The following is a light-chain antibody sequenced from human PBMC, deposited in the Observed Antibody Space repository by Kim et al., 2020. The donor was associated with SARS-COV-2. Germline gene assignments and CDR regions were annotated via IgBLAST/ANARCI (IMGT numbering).Light chain of an antibody. J-gene: IGLJ2*01. CDR3: KSRDSSGKVV. Sequence: SSELTQDPAVSVALGQTVRITCQGDSLRRNYASWYQQKPGQAPVLVIYGTNNRPSEIPDRFSGSSSGNTASLTITGAQAEEEADYYCKSRDSSGKVVFAGGSKLTVL. CDR2: GTN. V-gene: IGLV3-19*01. CDR1: SLRRNY.